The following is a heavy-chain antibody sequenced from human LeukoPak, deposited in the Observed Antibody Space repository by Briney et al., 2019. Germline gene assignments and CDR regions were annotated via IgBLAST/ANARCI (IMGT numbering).Heavy chain of an antibody. CDR1: GYTFTSYA. CDR2: INAGNGNT. J-gene: IGHJ4*02. D-gene: IGHD2-15*01. Sequence: ASMKVSCKASGYTFTSYAMHWVRQAPGQRLEWMGWINAGNGNTKYSQKFQGRVTITRDTSASTAYMELSSLRSEDTAVYYCARVDLYCSGGSCYPERFDYWGQGTLVTVSS. CDR3: ARVDLYCSGGSCYPERFDY. V-gene: IGHV1-3*01.